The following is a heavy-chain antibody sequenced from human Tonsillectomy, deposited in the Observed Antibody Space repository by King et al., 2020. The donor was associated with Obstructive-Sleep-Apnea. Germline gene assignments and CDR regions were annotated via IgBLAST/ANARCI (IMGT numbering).Heavy chain of an antibody. D-gene: IGHD6-13*01. CDR1: GFTFSSYA. V-gene: IGHV3-23*04. Sequence: VQLVESGGGLVQPGGSLRLSCAASGFTFSSYAMSWVRQAPGKGLEWVSAISGSGGSTYYADSVKGRFTISRDNSKNTLYLQMNSLRAEDTAVYYCAKFVGGSWYSFDAFDIWGQGTMVTVSS. J-gene: IGHJ3*02. CDR2: ISGSGGST. CDR3: AKFVGGSWYSFDAFDI.